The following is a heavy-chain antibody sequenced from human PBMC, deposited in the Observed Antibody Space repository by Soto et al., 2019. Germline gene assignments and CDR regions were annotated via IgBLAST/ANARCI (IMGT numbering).Heavy chain of an antibody. CDR2: VNPSGGHT. CDR1: GDTFTDYY. CDR3: ARGGHVVVVTAALDY. J-gene: IGHJ4*02. Sequence: QVQLVQSGAEVKKPGASVKVSCKASGDTFTDYYIHWVRQAPGQGLEWLGTVNPSGGHTTYAQDFLGQMTMTRDTSTSTLYMELTSLTSEDTAVYYCARGGHVVVVTAALDYWGQGTLVTVSS. V-gene: IGHV1-46*01. D-gene: IGHD2-21*02.